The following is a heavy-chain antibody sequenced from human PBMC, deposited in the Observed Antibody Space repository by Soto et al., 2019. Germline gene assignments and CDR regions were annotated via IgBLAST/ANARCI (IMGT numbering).Heavy chain of an antibody. Sequence: EVQLVESGGGLVQPGGSLRLSCAASGITVSSNYMSWVRQAPGKGLEWVSVIYSGGSTYYADSVKGRFTISRDNSNNTRHLQMNSLRGEDRAVYYCARGCGGKTDYWGQGTLVTVSS. V-gene: IGHV3-66*01. J-gene: IGHJ4*02. D-gene: IGHD2-15*01. CDR2: IYSGGST. CDR1: GITVSSNY. CDR3: ARGCGGKTDY.